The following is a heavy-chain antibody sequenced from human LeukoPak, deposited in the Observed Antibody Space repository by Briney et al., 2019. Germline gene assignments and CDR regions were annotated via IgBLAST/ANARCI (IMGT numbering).Heavy chain of an antibody. CDR2: ISYDGSNK. D-gene: IGHD1-14*01. J-gene: IGHJ4*02. V-gene: IGHV3-30-3*01. CDR1: GFTFSSYA. Sequence: GRSLRLSCAASGFTFSSYAMHWVRQAPGKGLEWVAVISYDGSNKYYADSVKGRFTIFRDNSKNTLYLQMNSLRAEDTAVYYCARAGTRAVSDYWGQGTLVTVSS. CDR3: ARAGTRAVSDY.